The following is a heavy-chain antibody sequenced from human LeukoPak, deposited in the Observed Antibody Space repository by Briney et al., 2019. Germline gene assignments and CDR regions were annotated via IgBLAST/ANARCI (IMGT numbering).Heavy chain of an antibody. D-gene: IGHD3-22*01. CDR3: ARLYYDSSGYSVDY. Sequence: ASVKVSCKASGYTFTGHYIHWVRQAPGQGLEWMGWINPNSGGTNYAQKFQGRVTMTRDTSISTAYMELSRLRSDDTAVYYCARLYYDSSGYSVDYWGQGTLVTVSS. CDR2: INPNSGGT. CDR1: GYTFTGHY. V-gene: IGHV1-2*02. J-gene: IGHJ4*02.